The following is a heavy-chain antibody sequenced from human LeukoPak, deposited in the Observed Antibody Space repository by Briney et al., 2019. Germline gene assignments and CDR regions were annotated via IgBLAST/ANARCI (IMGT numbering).Heavy chain of an antibody. V-gene: IGHV1-46*01. CDR2: INPSGGDT. CDR1: GYSFTNYY. CDR3: ARVGRIAAAGTWGYYYYYYMDV. D-gene: IGHD6-13*01. J-gene: IGHJ6*03. Sequence: ASVKVSCKASGYSFTNYYMHWVRQDPGQGLEWMGIINPSGGDTSYAQKFHGRVTMTRDTSTRTVYMELSSLRFEDTAVYYCARVGRIAAAGTWGYYYYYYMDVWGKGTTVTVSS.